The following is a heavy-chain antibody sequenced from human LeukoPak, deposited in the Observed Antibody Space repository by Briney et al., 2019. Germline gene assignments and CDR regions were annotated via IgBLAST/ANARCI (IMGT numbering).Heavy chain of an antibody. D-gene: IGHD6-13*01. Sequence: SETLSLTCTVSGGSISSYYWSWIRQPPGEGLEWIGYIYYSGSTNYNPSLKSRVTISVDTSKNQFSLKPSSVTAADTAVYYCARVRYSSSWYPGHYYYYYGMDVWGQGTTVTVSS. CDR3: ARVRYSSSWYPGHYYYYYGMDV. CDR2: IYYSGST. CDR1: GGSISSYY. V-gene: IGHV4-59*01. J-gene: IGHJ6*02.